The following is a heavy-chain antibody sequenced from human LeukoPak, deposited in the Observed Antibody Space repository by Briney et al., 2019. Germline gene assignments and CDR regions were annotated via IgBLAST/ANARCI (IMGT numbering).Heavy chain of an antibody. J-gene: IGHJ1*01. V-gene: IGHV3-30*18. CDR1: GFTFSSYG. CDR3: AKKPNGLWWQPSTNEYFQH. CDR2: ISYDGSNK. Sequence: GGSLRLPCAASGFTFSSYGMHWVRQAPGKGLEWVAVISYDGSNKYYADSVKGRFTISRDNSKNTLYLQMNSLRAEDTAVYYCAKKPNGLWWQPSTNEYFQHWGQGTLVTVSS. D-gene: IGHD4/OR15-4a*01.